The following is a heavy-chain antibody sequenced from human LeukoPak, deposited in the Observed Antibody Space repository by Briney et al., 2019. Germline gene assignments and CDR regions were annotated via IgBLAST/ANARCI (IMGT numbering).Heavy chain of an antibody. D-gene: IGHD3-10*01. V-gene: IGHV4-34*01. CDR1: GGSISSYY. Sequence: SETLSLTCTVSGGSISSYYWSWIRQPPGKGLEWIGEINHSGSTNYNPSLKSRVTISVDTSKNQFSLKLSSVTAADTAVYYCARRPRGFGSNWFDPWGQGTLVTVSS. CDR3: ARRPRGFGSNWFDP. CDR2: INHSGST. J-gene: IGHJ5*02.